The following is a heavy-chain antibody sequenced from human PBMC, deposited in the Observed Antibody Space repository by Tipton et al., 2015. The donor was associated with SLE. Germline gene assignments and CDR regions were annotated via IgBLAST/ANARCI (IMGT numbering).Heavy chain of an antibody. D-gene: IGHD6-13*01. Sequence: QLVQSGAEVKKPGASVKVSCKASGYTFTNYGISWVRQAPGQGLAWMGWFSTYNGNTNYTQKLQGRVTMTTDTSTSTAHMGLRSLRSDDTAVYYCARGKQLAANWFDPWGQGTLVTVSS. CDR3: ARGKQLAANWFDP. CDR2: FSTYNGNT. J-gene: IGHJ5*02. CDR1: GYTFTNYG. V-gene: IGHV1-18*01.